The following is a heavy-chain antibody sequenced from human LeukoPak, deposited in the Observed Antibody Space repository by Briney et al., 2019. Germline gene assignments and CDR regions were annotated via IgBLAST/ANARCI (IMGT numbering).Heavy chain of an antibody. CDR1: GGSISSYY. J-gene: IGHJ4*02. D-gene: IGHD3-22*01. CDR3: ARVNYYDSSGYLRFDY. Sequence: PSETLSLTCTVSGGSISSYYWSWIRQPPGKGLEWIGYIYYSGSTNYNPSLKSRVTISVDTSKNQFSLKLSSVTAADTAVYYCARVNYYDSSGYLRFDYWGQGTLVTVSS. V-gene: IGHV4-59*01. CDR2: IYYSGST.